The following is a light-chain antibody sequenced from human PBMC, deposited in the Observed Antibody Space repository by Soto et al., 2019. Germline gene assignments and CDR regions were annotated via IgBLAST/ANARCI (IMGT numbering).Light chain of an antibody. J-gene: IGLJ2*01. CDR3: QSYDSSLSVYVV. V-gene: IGLV1-40*01. CDR2: ANS. CDR1: SSNIGAGYD. Sequence: QAVVTQPPSVSGAPGQRVTISCTGSSSNIGAGYDVHWYQQLPGTAPKLLIFANSNRPSGVPDRFSGSKSDTSASLAITGLQAEDEADYYCQSYDSSLSVYVVFGGGTQLTVL.